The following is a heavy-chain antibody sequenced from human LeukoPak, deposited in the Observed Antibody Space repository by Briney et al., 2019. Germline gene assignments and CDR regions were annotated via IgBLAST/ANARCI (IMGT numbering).Heavy chain of an antibody. CDR3: AKGAAAGTSFDY. CDR1: GFTFDDYA. V-gene: IGHV3-9*01. Sequence: GGSLRLSCAASGFTFDDYAMRWVRQAPGKGLEWVSGFSWNGAIIGYADSVKGRFTISRDNAKNSLYLQMNWLTTEDTALYYCAKGAAAGTSFDYWGQGTLVTVSS. J-gene: IGHJ4*02. CDR2: FSWNGAII. D-gene: IGHD6-13*01.